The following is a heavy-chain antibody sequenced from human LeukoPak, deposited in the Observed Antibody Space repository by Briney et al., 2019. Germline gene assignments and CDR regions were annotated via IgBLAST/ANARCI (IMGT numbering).Heavy chain of an antibody. CDR3: ARVINYYYDSSGPPDY. CDR1: GFTFSNYW. D-gene: IGHD3-22*01. CDR2: LNNDGSST. Sequence: GGSLRLSCAASGFTFSNYWMHWVRQAPGKGLVWVSRLNNDGSSTSYVDSVRGRFTISRDNAKNSLYLQMNSLRAEDTAVYYCARVINYYYDSSGPPDYWGQGTLVTVSS. J-gene: IGHJ4*02. V-gene: IGHV3-74*01.